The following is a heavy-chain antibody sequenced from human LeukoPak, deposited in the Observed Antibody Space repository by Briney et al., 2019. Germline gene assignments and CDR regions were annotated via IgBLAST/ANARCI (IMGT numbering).Heavy chain of an antibody. CDR2: MNPNSGNT. Sequence: ASVKVSCKASGYTLTSYDINWVRQATGQGLEWMGWMNPNSGNTGYAQKFQGRVTMTRNTSISTAYMELSSLRSEDTAVYYCARGHVVVTAPDWFDPWGQGTLVTVSS. D-gene: IGHD2-21*02. V-gene: IGHV1-8*01. CDR1: GYTLTSYD. CDR3: ARGHVVVTAPDWFDP. J-gene: IGHJ5*02.